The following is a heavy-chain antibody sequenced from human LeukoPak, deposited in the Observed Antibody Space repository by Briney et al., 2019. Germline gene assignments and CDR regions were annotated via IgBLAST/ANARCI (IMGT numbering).Heavy chain of an antibody. Sequence: VASVKVSCKVSGYTPTELSMHWVRQAPGKGLEWMGGFDPEDGETIYAQKFQGRVTMTEDTSTDTAYMELSSLRSEDTAVYYCATQFFTMVRGVISLDWFDPWGQGTLVTVSS. CDR3: ATQFFTMVRGVISLDWFDP. CDR1: GYTPTELS. CDR2: FDPEDGET. V-gene: IGHV1-24*01. J-gene: IGHJ5*02. D-gene: IGHD3-10*01.